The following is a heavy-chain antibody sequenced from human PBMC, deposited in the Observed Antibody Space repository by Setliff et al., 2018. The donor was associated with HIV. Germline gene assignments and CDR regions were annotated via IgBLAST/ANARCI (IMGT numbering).Heavy chain of an antibody. J-gene: IGHJ5*02. CDR1: GFTFSSYN. D-gene: IGHD4-17*01. CDR2: ISSRSSTI. V-gene: IGHV3-48*04. CDR3: MTDPTVTTNSWFDP. Sequence: GGSLRLSCAASGFTFSSYNMNWVRQAPGKGLEWVSSISSRSSTIYYTDSVKGRFTISRDNAKNSLFLQMNSLRAEDTAVYYCMTDPTVTTNSWFDPWGQGTLVTVSS.